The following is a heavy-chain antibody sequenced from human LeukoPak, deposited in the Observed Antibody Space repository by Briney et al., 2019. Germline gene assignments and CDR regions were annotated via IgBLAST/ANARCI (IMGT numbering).Heavy chain of an antibody. V-gene: IGHV4-34*01. CDR3: ARDLEYLD. J-gene: IGHJ4*02. CDR2: IYHSGST. CDR1: GGSFSGYY. Sequence: SETLSLTCAVYGGSFSGYYWSWVRQPPGKGLEWIGSIYHSGSTYYNPSLKSRVTISVDTSKNQFSLKLSSVTAADTAVYYCARDLEYLDWGQGTLVTVSS. D-gene: IGHD6-6*01.